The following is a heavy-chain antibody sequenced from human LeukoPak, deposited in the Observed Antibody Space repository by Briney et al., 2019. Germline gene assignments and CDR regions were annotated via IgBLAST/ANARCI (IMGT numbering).Heavy chain of an antibody. CDR2: ISSSSITI. CDR3: AVHDGMDV. J-gene: IGHJ6*02. Sequence: GGSLRLSCAASGFTFSSYSLNWVRQAPGKGLEWVSFISSSSITIYYADSVKGRFTISRDNAEKSLYLQMNSLRAEDTAVYYCAVHDGMDVWGQGTTVTVSS. V-gene: IGHV3-48*04. CDR1: GFTFSSYS.